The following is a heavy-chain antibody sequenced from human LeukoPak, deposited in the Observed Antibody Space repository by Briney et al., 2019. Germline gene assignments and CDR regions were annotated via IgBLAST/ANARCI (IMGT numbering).Heavy chain of an antibody. D-gene: IGHD3-9*01. CDR2: ISSSGSTI. V-gene: IGHV3-48*03. CDR3: ARENDILTGYPNNWFDP. J-gene: IGHJ5*02. CDR1: GFTLSSYE. Sequence: GGSLRLSCAASGFTLSSYEMNWVRQAPGKGLEWVSYISSSGSTIYYADSVKGRFTNSRDNAKNSLYLQMNSLRAEDTAVYYCARENDILTGYPNNWFDPWGQGTQVIVSS.